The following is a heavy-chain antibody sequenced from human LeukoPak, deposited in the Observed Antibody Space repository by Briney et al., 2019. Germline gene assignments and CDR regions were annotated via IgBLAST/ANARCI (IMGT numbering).Heavy chain of an antibody. D-gene: IGHD4-17*01. CDR1: GFTFSSYA. CDR3: AKVRYGDYVLGY. CDR2: ISGSGGST. V-gene: IGHV3-23*01. Sequence: GGSLRLSCAASGFTFSSYAMSWVRQAPGKWMGWVSAISGSGGSTYYADSVKGRFTISRDNSKNTLYLQMNSLRAEDTAVYYCAKVRYGDYVLGYWGQGTLVTVSS. J-gene: IGHJ4*02.